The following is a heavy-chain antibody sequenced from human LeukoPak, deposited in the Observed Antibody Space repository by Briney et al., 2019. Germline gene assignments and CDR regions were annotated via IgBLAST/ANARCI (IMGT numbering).Heavy chain of an antibody. V-gene: IGHV3-48*04. CDR3: ARVGDYGSGFDF. Sequence: GGSLRLSCAASGFTFSSYSVNWVRQAPGKGLEWVSYISSSSSTIYYADSVKGRFTISGDNAKNTLYLQMNSLRAEDTAVYYCARVGDYGSGFDFWGQGTLVTVSS. D-gene: IGHD3-10*01. J-gene: IGHJ4*02. CDR2: ISSSSSTI. CDR1: GFTFSSYS.